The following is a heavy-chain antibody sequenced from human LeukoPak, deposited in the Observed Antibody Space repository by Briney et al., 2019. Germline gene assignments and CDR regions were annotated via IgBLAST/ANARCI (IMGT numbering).Heavy chain of an antibody. Sequence: SETLSLTCAVYGGSFSGYYWSWIRQPPGKGLEWIGEINHSGSTNYNPSLKSRVTISVDTSKNQFSLKLSSVTAADTAVYYCARHLLLRQPDYWGQETLVTVSS. J-gene: IGHJ4*02. D-gene: IGHD6-13*01. V-gene: IGHV4-34*01. CDR2: INHSGST. CDR3: ARHLLLRQPDY. CDR1: GGSFSGYY.